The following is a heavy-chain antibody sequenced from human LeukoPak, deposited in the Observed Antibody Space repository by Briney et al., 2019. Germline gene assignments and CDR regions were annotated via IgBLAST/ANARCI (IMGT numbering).Heavy chain of an antibody. Sequence: SVKLSCKASGGTFSSYAISWVRQPPGQGLEWMGGVIPIFGTANYAQKVQGRVTITADESTSTAYMELSSLRSEHTAVYYCARSAYVEKDILTGYHYYYGMDVWGQGTTVTVSS. CDR1: GGTFSSYA. V-gene: IGHV1-69*01. J-gene: IGHJ6*01. CDR2: VIPIFGTA. CDR3: ARSAYVEKDILTGYHYYYGMDV. D-gene: IGHD3-9*01.